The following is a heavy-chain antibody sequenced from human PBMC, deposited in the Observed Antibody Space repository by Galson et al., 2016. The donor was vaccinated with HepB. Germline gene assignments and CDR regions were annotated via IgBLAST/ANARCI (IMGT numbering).Heavy chain of an antibody. CDR2: INAGNGNI. Sequence: SVKVSCKASGYTFSGYVMHWVRQAPGQRLEWMGWINAGNGNIKYSQKFQGRVTITRDTSASTAYMGLSSLRSEDTAVYHCAREYSSGWHEGFDYWGQGTLVTVSS. V-gene: IGHV1-3*01. D-gene: IGHD6-19*01. CDR3: AREYSSGWHEGFDY. CDR1: GYTFSGYV. J-gene: IGHJ4*02.